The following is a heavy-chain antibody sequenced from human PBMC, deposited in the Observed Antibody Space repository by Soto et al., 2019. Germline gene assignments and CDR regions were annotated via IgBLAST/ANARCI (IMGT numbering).Heavy chain of an antibody. CDR3: ARDTYGPLYSSLSVVVWYYYYGMDG. D-gene: IGHD6-6*01. CDR1: GYTFTSYG. Sequence: QVQLVQSGAEVKKPGASVKVSCKSSGYTFTSYGISWVRQAPGQGLEWMGWFSAYNGNTNYAQKLQGRGTMTTDTYTSTAYMELRSLRSDDTAVYYCARDTYGPLYSSLSVVVWYYYYGMDGWGQGTTVTVSS. CDR2: FSAYNGNT. J-gene: IGHJ6*02. V-gene: IGHV1-18*01.